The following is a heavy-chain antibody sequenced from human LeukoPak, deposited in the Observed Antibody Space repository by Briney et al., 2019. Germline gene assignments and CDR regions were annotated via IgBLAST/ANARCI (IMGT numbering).Heavy chain of an antibody. CDR3: ARAARYGGSYLYYFDY. J-gene: IGHJ4*02. D-gene: IGHD4-23*01. Sequence: ASVKVSCKASGYTFTSYAMHWVRQAPGQRLEWMKWINAGNGNTKYSQEFQGRVTITRDTSASTAYMELSSLRSEDMAVYYCARAARYGGSYLYYFDYWGQGTLVTVSS. CDR1: GYTFTSYA. V-gene: IGHV1-3*03. CDR2: INAGNGNT.